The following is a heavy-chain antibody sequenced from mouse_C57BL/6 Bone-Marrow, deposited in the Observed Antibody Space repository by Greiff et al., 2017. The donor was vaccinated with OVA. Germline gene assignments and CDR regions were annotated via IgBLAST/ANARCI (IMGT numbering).Heavy chain of an antibody. CDR3: ARSAYYSNSYAMDY. D-gene: IGHD2-5*01. V-gene: IGHV3-1*01. Sequence: VQLKESGPGMVKPSQSLSLTCTVTGYSITSGYDWHWIRHFPGNKLEWMGYISYSGSTNYNPSLKSRISITHDTSKNHFFLKLNSVTTEDTATYYCARSAYYSNSYAMDYWGQGTSVTVSS. CDR1: GYSITSGYD. CDR2: ISYSGST. J-gene: IGHJ4*01.